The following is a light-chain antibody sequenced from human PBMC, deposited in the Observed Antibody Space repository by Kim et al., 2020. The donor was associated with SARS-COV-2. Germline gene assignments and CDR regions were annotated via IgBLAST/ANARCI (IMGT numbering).Light chain of an antibody. CDR2: ATF. CDR3: QQTLSIPRT. CDR1: KHIGSY. J-gene: IGKJ1*01. V-gene: IGKV1-39*01. Sequence: ASVGDGLTITCRASKHIGSYLNWYQQKPGEAPNLLIYATFTLQSGVPSRFTGSGSGTEFTLTISSLQPEDSATYYCQQTLSIPRTFGQGTKVDIK.